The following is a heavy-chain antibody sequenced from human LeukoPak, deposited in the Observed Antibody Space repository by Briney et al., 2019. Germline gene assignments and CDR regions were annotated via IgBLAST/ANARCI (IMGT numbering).Heavy chain of an antibody. V-gene: IGHV3-9*01. J-gene: IGHJ1*01. Sequence: GGSLRLSCAASGFTFVDYAMHWVRHAPGKGLEWVSGISWNSGSIGYADSVKRRCTISRDNAKISLYLQMNSLRAEDTALYYCAKVISTRPKYFQHWGQGTLVTVSS. CDR2: ISWNSGSI. CDR3: AKVISTRPKYFQH. CDR1: GFTFVDYA.